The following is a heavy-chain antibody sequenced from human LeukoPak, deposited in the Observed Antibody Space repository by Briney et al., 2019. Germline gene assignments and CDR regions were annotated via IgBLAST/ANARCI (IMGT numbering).Heavy chain of an antibody. D-gene: IGHD2-15*01. CDR2: ISSSGTTI. J-gene: IGHJ4*02. Sequence: GGSLRLLCAASGFTFCSYEIKWVRQAPGKGLEWISHISSSGTTIYYADSVKGRFTISRDNAKNSLYLQMNSLRAEDTAVYYCARDLGFCSAYSCSSFSDYWGRGTLVTVSS. CDR3: ARDLGFCSAYSCSSFSDY. CDR1: GFTFCSYE. V-gene: IGHV3-48*03.